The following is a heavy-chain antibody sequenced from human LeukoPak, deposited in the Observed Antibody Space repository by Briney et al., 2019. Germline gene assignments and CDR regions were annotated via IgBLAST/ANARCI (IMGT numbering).Heavy chain of an antibody. D-gene: IGHD3-22*01. J-gene: IGHJ4*02. Sequence: GGSLRLSCAASGFTFSSYEMSWVRQAPGKGLEWVSTISDNGGSTYYPDSVKGRFTISRDNSKNTLYLQMNSLRAEDTAVYYCAKGAYYDLWGQGTLVTVSS. CDR3: AKGAYYDL. V-gene: IGHV3-23*01. CDR1: GFTFSSYE. CDR2: ISDNGGST.